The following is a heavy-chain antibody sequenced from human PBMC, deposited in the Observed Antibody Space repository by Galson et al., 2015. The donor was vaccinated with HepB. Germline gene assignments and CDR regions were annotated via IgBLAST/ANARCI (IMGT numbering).Heavy chain of an antibody. D-gene: IGHD6-13*01. CDR2: ISSGGVNP. V-gene: IGHV3-23*01. J-gene: IGHJ4*02. CDR3: AKLYSSNWYGDADY. CDR1: GFTFSSYG. Sequence: SLRLSCATSGFTFSSYGLTWVRQAPGKGLEWVSGISSGGVNPYYADSVKGRFTISRDYSKNMLYLQMSSLRVEDTAVYYCAKLYSSNWYGDADYWGQGTLVTVSS.